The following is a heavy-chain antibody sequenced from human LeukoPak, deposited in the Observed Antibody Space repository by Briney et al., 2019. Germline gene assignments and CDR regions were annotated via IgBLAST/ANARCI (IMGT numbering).Heavy chain of an antibody. CDR3: ARDGYYDSSGYTPYFDY. Sequence: SVKVSCKASGGTFSSYAISWVRQAPGQGLEWMGGIIPIFGTANYAQKFQGRVTITADKSTSTAYMELSSLRSEDTAVYYCARDGYYDSSGYTPYFDYWGQGTLVTVSS. J-gene: IGHJ4*02. CDR2: IIPIFGTA. D-gene: IGHD3-22*01. CDR1: GGTFSSYA. V-gene: IGHV1-69*06.